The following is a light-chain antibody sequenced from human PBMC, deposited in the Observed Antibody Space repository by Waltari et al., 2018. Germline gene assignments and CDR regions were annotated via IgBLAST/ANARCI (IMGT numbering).Light chain of an antibody. CDR1: SSDVDTYNL. CDR3: CSYAGSSTPGV. CDR2: EVS. V-gene: IGLV2-23*02. Sequence: QSALTQPASVSGSPGQSITISCTGDSSDVDTYNLLSWYQQHPGKAPNLIIYEVSKRPSGVSDLFSATKSGNTASLTISGLQVEDEANYYCCSYAGSSTPGVFGTGTKVTVL. J-gene: IGLJ1*01.